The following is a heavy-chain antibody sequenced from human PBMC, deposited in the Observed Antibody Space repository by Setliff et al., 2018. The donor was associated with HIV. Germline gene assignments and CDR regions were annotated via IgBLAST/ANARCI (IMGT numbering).Heavy chain of an antibody. D-gene: IGHD1-26*01. V-gene: IGHV1-18*01. Sequence: EASVKVSCKASGYTFSSYEISWVRQAPGQGLEWMGRISTSNGYTNYAQKLQGRVTVTTDTSTSTAYMELRGLRSDDTAVYYCARGGSYWGDAFDIWGQGTMVTVSS. CDR1: GYTFSSYE. CDR2: ISTSNGYT. CDR3: ARGGSYWGDAFDI. J-gene: IGHJ3*02.